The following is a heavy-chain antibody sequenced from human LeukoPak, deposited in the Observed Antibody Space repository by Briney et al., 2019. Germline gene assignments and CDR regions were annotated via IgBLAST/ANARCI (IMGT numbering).Heavy chain of an antibody. V-gene: IGHV1-69*04. D-gene: IGHD3-22*01. CDR2: IIPIFGIA. J-gene: IGHJ4*02. Sequence: ASVKVSCKASGGTFSSYAFSWVRQAPGQGLEWMGRIIPIFGIANYAQKFQGRVTITADKSTSTAYMELSSLRSEDTAVYYCARALQYYYDSSGYYGYFDYWGQGTLVTVSS. CDR3: ARALQYYYDSSGYYGYFDY. CDR1: GGTFSSYA.